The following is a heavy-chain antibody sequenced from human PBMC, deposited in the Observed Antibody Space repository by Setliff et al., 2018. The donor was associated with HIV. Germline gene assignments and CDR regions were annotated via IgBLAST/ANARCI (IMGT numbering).Heavy chain of an antibody. CDR2: VGTAGDT. Sequence: GGSLRLSCAASGFTFNNYDMHWVRQASGKGLEWVSTVGTAGDTYYPGSVKGRFTISRDNAKNSLYLQMNSLRAEDTAVYYCARSNLRRYGDPDWYFDLWGRGTLVTVSS. J-gene: IGHJ2*01. V-gene: IGHV3-13*01. D-gene: IGHD4-17*01. CDR1: GFTFNNYD. CDR3: ARSNLRRYGDPDWYFDL.